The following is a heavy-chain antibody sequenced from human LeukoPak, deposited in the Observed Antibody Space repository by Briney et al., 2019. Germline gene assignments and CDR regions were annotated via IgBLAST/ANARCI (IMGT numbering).Heavy chain of an antibody. Sequence: GRSLRLSCAASGFTFSSYGMHWVGQAPGKGLEWVAVMWYDGSNKYYADSVKGRFTISRDNSKNTLYLQMNSLRAEDTAVYYCARGPRQWLYYFDYWGQGTLVTVSS. J-gene: IGHJ4*02. V-gene: IGHV3-33*01. D-gene: IGHD6-19*01. CDR2: MWYDGSNK. CDR3: ARGPRQWLYYFDY. CDR1: GFTFSSYG.